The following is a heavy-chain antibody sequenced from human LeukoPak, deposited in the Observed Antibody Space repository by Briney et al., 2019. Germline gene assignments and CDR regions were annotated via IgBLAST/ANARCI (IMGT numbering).Heavy chain of an antibody. CDR3: ARGGAFDY. V-gene: IGHV3-7*01. D-gene: IGHD3-16*01. CDR2: IKQDGSEK. Sequence: GGSLRLSCAASGFTFSSYWMSWFGRAPGKGWEWVANIKQDGSEKYYVDSVKGRFTISRDNAKNSLYLQMNSLRAEDTAVYYCARGGAFDYWGQGTLVTVSS. CDR1: GFTFSSYW. J-gene: IGHJ4*02.